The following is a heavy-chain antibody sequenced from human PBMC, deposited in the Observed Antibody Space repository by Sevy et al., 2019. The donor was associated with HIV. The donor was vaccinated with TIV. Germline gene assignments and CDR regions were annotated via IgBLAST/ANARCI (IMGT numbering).Heavy chain of an antibody. D-gene: IGHD5-18*01. CDR1: GFTVNSNY. J-gene: IGHJ4*02. Sequence: GGSLRLSCAASGFTVNSNYMTWVRQAPGKGLEGVSVIHSDDTTYHADSVKDRFTISSDNFKNTLYLRMSSLRAEDTAVYYCARGKSGYGYALNYWGQGTLVTVSS. V-gene: IGHV3-66*01. CDR3: ARGKSGYGYALNY. CDR2: IHSDDTT.